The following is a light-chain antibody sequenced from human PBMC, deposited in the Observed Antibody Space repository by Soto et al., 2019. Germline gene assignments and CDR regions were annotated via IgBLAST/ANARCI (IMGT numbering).Light chain of an antibody. V-gene: IGLV2-14*01. CDR2: DVS. CDR3: SSYTSSSTL. J-gene: IGLJ1*01. CDR1: SSDVGGYNY. Sequence: QSALTQPASVSGSPGQSITISCTGTSSDVGGYNYVSWYQQHPGKAPKLMIYDVSNRPSGVSNRFSGSKSGNTASLTISGLQAEDEADYYGSSYTSSSTLVGTGTKVTVL.